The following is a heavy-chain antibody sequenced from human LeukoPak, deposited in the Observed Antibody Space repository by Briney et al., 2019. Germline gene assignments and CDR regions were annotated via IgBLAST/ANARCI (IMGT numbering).Heavy chain of an antibody. V-gene: IGHV4-30-4*01. CDR2: IYYSGST. CDR1: GGSISSGDYY. J-gene: IGHJ6*02. D-gene: IGHD5-18*01. Sequence: SQTLSLTCTVSGGSISSGDYYWSWISQPPGKGLEWIGYIYYSGSTYYNPSLKSRVTISVDTSKNQFSLKLSSVTAADTAVYYCARDRPRYSYGYVGNYYYGMDVWGQGTTVTVSS. CDR3: ARDRPRYSYGYVGNYYYGMDV.